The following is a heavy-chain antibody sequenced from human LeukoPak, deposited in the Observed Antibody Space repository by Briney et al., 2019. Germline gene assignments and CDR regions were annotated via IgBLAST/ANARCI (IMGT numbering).Heavy chain of an antibody. CDR1: GFIFSRSA. V-gene: IGHV3-23*01. D-gene: IGHD3-3*01. J-gene: IGHJ6*02. Sequence: GGSLRLSCTVSGFIFSRSAMSWVRQAPGKGLEWVSGIGGSDTNTHYADFVKGRFTISRDSSKNTLYLQMNNLRVGDSAVYYCAKGKLGSWSGQHFYYYAMDVWGQGIRVTVSS. CDR3: AKGKLGSWSGQHFYYYAMDV. CDR2: IGGSDTNT.